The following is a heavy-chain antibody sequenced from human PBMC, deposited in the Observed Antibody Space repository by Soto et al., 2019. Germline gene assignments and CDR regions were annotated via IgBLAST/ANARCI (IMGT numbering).Heavy chain of an antibody. CDR1: GASLNSGNYY. D-gene: IGHD2-21*01. Sequence: SETLSLTCSVSGASLNSGNYYLICIRQFPWKGLEWIGHIYVTGAVDYNPSLRDRITISQDTSERQFSLNLRLVTAADTAVYYCARLRIATNNYKWFDPWGQGTLVTVSS. V-gene: IGHV4-31*03. CDR2: IYVTGAV. J-gene: IGHJ5*02. CDR3: ARLRIATNNYKWFDP.